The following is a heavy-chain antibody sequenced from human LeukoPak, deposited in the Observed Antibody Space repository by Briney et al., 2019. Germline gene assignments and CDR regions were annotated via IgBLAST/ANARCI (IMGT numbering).Heavy chain of an antibody. V-gene: IGHV3-7*03. CDR2: IKQDGTEK. D-gene: IGHD4/OR15-4a*01. CDR1: GFTFTTYW. J-gene: IGHJ4*02. Sequence: GGSLRLSCAASGFTFTTYWMSWVRQAPGKGLEWVANIKQDGTEKYYVDSVKGRFTISRDNSKNTLYLQMNSLRAEDTAVYYCARRAGAYSHPYDYWGQGTLVTVSS. CDR3: ARRAGAYSHPYDY.